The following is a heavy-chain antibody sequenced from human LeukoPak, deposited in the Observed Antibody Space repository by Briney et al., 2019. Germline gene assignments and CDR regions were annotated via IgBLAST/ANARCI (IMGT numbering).Heavy chain of an antibody. CDR2: ISGTST. D-gene: IGHD2-15*01. Sequence: KTGGSLRLSCAASGFTFDDYAMHWVRQAPGKGLEWVSSISGTSTYYADSRKGRFTISRDNAKNTLYLQMNSLRAEDTAVYYCASSYCSGYSCYSWSLDYWGQGTLVTVSS. CDR3: ASSYCSGYSCYSWSLDY. J-gene: IGHJ4*02. CDR1: GFTFDDYA. V-gene: IGHV3-69-1*01.